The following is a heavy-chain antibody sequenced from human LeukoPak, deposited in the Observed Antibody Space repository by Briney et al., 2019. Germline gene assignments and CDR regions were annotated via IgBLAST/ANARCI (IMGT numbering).Heavy chain of an antibody. CDR3: ARAGYCSGGSCYGSDY. J-gene: IGHJ4*02. D-gene: IGHD2-15*01. Sequence: GGSLRLSCAASGFTFSSYGMHWVRRSPGKGLEWVAAIWYDGRIQYYADSVKGRFTISRDNSKNTLYLQMDSLRAEDTAVYYCARAGYCSGGSCYGSDYWGRGTLVSVSS. CDR1: GFTFSSYG. V-gene: IGHV3-33*01. CDR2: IWYDGRIQ.